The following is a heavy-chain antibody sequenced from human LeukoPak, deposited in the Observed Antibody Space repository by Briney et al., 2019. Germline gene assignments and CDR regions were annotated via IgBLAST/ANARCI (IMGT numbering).Heavy chain of an antibody. D-gene: IGHD3-3*01. CDR1: GLTFSSYW. Sequence: GGSLRLSCAASGLTFSSYWMSWVRQAPGKGLEWVANINQDGSEKHYVDSVEGRFTISRDNAKNSVFLQMNSLRGEDTAVYFCARGVGGHDFETFDYWGQGTLVTVSS. V-gene: IGHV3-7*04. J-gene: IGHJ4*02. CDR3: ARGVGGHDFETFDY. CDR2: INQDGSEK.